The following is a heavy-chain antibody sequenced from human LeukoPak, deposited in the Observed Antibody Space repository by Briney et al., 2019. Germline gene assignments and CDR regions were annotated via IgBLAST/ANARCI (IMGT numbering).Heavy chain of an antibody. CDR1: GFTFRSYA. J-gene: IGHJ4*02. V-gene: IGHV3-23*01. D-gene: IGHD5-18*01. CDR2: TSGSGGST. CDR3: AKSDGYSYVENFDY. Sequence: GGSLRLSCAASGFTFRSYAMNWVRQAPGKGLEWVSGTSGSGGSTFYADSVKGRLTMSRDNSKDTLYLQMNSLRAEDTAVYYCAKSDGYSYVENFDYWGQGTLVTVSS.